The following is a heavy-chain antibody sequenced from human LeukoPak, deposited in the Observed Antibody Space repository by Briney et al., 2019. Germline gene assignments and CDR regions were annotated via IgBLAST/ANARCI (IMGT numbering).Heavy chain of an antibody. CDR1: GFTFSSYS. D-gene: IGHD3-10*01. V-gene: IGHV3-48*04. J-gene: IGHJ6*02. CDR3: AKGFVGYGSGSYYIPRIVYGMDV. CDR2: ISRGSTTI. Sequence: GGSLRLPCAASGFTFSSYSMNWVRQAPGKGLEWVSYISRGSTTIYYADSVKGRFTISRDNAKNSLYLQMNSLRAEDTAVYYCAKGFVGYGSGSYYIPRIVYGMDVWGQGTTVTVSS.